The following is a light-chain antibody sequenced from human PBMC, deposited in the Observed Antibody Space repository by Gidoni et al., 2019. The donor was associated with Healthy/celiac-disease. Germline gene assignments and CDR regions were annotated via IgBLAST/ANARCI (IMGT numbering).Light chain of an antibody. Sequence: AIRMTQSPSSFSTSTGDRVTITCRASHGNSSYFAWYQQKPGKAPKLRIYAASTLQSGVPSRFSGSGSGTELNLNISCLQSEDFETYYCQQYYSYPPLTFGGGTKVEIK. CDR3: QQYYSYPPLT. V-gene: IGKV1-8*01. CDR2: AAS. CDR1: HGNSSY. J-gene: IGKJ4*01.